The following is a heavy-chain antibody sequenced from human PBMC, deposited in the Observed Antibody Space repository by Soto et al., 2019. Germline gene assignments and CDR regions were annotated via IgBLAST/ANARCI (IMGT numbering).Heavy chain of an antibody. J-gene: IGHJ4*02. CDR2: ISYDGSNK. CDR1: GFTFSSYG. Sequence: QVQLVESGGGVVQPGRSLRLSCAASGFTFSSYGMHWVRQAPGKGLEWVAVISYDGSNKYYADSVKGRFTISRDNSKTTLYLQMNSLRAEDTAVYYCAKCSTVTTEDYWGQGTLVTVSS. V-gene: IGHV3-30*18. CDR3: AKCSTVTTEDY. D-gene: IGHD4-17*01.